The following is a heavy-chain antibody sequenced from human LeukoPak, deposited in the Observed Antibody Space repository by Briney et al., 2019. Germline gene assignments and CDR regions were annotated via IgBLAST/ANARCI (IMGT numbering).Heavy chain of an antibody. CDR2: INHSGST. CDR3: ASAPSRSLGEVNFDY. J-gene: IGHJ4*02. V-gene: IGHV4-34*01. D-gene: IGHD3-16*01. Sequence: SETLSLTRAVYGGSFSGYYWSWIRQPPGKGLEWIGEINHSGSTNYNPSLKSRVTISVDTSKNEFSLKLSSVTAADAAVYYCASAPSRSLGEVNFDYWGQGTLVTVSS. CDR1: GGSFSGYY.